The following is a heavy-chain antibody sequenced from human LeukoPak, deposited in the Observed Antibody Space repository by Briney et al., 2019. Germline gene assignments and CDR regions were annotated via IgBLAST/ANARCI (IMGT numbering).Heavy chain of an antibody. CDR3: AKDGRVVVVAATLSYGWFDP. J-gene: IGHJ5*02. V-gene: IGHV3-30*18. Sequence: PGGSLRLSCAASGFTFSDYDIHWVRQAPGQGLEWVAVISYDGSNKYYADSVKGRFTIPRDNSKNTLYLQMNSLRAEDTAVYYCAKDGRVVVVAATLSYGWFDPWGQGTLVTVSS. CDR1: GFTFSDYD. CDR2: ISYDGSNK. D-gene: IGHD2-15*01.